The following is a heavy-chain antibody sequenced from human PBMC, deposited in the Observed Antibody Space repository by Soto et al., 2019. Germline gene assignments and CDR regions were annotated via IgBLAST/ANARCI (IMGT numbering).Heavy chain of an antibody. D-gene: IGHD3-22*01. Sequence: ASVKVSCKVSGYTLTELSMHWVRQAPGKGLEWMGGFDPEDGETIYAQKFQGRVTMTEDTSTDTDYMELSSLRSEDPAVYYCATAGGYYASSVYDAFDIWGQGTMVTVSS. J-gene: IGHJ3*02. CDR1: GYTLTELS. CDR2: FDPEDGET. CDR3: ATAGGYYASSVYDAFDI. V-gene: IGHV1-24*01.